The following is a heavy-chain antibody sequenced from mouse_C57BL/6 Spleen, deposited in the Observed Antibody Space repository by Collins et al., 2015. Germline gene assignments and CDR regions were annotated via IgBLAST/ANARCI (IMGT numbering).Heavy chain of an antibody. Sequence: KASGYAFSSYWMNWVKQRPGKGLEWIGQIYPGDGDTNYNGKFKGKATLTADKSSSTAYMQLSSLTSEDSAVYYCARITTVVEGYFDYWGQGTTLTVS. CDR1: GYAFSSYW. J-gene: IGHJ2*01. CDR2: IYPGDGDT. D-gene: IGHD1-1*01. CDR3: ARITTVVEGYFDY. V-gene: IGHV1-80*01.